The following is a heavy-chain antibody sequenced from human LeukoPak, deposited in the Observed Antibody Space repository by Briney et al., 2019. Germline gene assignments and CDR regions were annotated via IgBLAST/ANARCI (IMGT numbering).Heavy chain of an antibody. CDR3: ARDRRYYDYVWGSYNFDY. Sequence: SETLSLTCAVSGGSFSDYYWSWIRQSPIKGLEWIGEINHSGSTHYNPSLKSRVTISVDTSKNQFSLKLSSVTAADTAVYYCARDRRYYDYVWGSYNFDYWGQGTLVTVSS. CDR2: INHSGST. J-gene: IGHJ4*02. D-gene: IGHD3-16*01. V-gene: IGHV4-34*01. CDR1: GGSFSDYY.